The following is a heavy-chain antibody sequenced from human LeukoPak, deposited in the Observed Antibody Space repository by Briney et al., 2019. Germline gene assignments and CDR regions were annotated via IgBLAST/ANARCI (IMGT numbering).Heavy chain of an antibody. J-gene: IGHJ4*02. Sequence: SGTLSLTCPVSGVSFDDYYWAWVRQTPGKGREGIGEINHSGYTNDSPSLKSRVTLSIDTSRKQFSLNLRSVTVADAGTYYCTRMTTGHDYWGQGTLVTVSS. CDR2: INHSGYT. CDR3: TRMTTGHDY. CDR1: GVSFDDYY. D-gene: IGHD4-17*01. V-gene: IGHV4-34*01.